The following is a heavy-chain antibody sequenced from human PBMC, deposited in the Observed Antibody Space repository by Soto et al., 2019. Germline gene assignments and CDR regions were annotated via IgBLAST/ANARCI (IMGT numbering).Heavy chain of an antibody. J-gene: IGHJ6*02. D-gene: IGHD3-10*01. CDR3: ARDMGGMDV. CDR1: GFTFSSYA. CDR2: ISYDGSNK. Sequence: HPGGSLRLSCAASGFTFSSYAMHWVRQAPGKGLEWVAVISYDGSNKYYADSVKGRFTISRDNSKNTLYLQMNSLRAEDTAVYYCARDMGGMDVWGQGTTVTVSS. V-gene: IGHV3-30-3*01.